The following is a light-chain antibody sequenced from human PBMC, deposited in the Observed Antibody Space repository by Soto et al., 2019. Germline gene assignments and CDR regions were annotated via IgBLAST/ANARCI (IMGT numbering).Light chain of an antibody. Sequence: EIVLTQSPGTLSLSPGERATLSCRASQSVSSRFLAWYQQKPGQAPRLLMYGASNRATGIPDRFSGTGSGTDFTLTISRLEPEDFAVYYCQQYGSSYTFGQGTKLEIK. CDR2: GAS. CDR3: QQYGSSYT. V-gene: IGKV3-20*01. J-gene: IGKJ2*01. CDR1: QSVSSRF.